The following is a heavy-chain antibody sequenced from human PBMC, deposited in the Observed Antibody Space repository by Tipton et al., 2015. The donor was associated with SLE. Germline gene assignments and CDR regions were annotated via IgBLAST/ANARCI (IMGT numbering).Heavy chain of an antibody. CDR2: IYYSGST. Sequence: TLSLTCAVYGGSFSGYYWSWIRQPPGKGLEWIGSIYYSGSTYYSPSLRSRVTISVDTSKNQFSLKLTSVTAADTAVYSCARHGYSSGWSYFDYWGQGTLVTVSS. J-gene: IGHJ4*02. CDR3: ARHGYSSGWSYFDY. V-gene: IGHV4-34*01. D-gene: IGHD6-19*01. CDR1: GGSFSGYY.